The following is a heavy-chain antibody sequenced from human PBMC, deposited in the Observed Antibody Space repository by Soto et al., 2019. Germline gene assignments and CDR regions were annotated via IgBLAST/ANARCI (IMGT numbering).Heavy chain of an antibody. V-gene: IGHV3-7*03. CDR1: GFIFRMYS. Sequence: GGSLRLSCGVSGFIFRMYSMSWVRQTPGKGLEWVAKIPQDGVDGHYADAVKGRFTISRDNGKNSLYLQMNNLRAEDTAVYYCARDHLILPAHDFFYGSDVWGRGATVTVSS. CDR2: IPQDGVDG. D-gene: IGHD2-21*02. J-gene: IGHJ6*02. CDR3: ARDHLILPAHDFFYGSDV.